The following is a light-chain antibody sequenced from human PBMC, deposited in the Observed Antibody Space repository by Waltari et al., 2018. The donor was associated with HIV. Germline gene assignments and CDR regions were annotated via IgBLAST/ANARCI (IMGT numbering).Light chain of an antibody. Sequence: DIVMTQSPDSLSVSLGVRATINFKSSQSGLYSTNNKNHLAAYQQKPGQPPKLLIYWSAPRESGVPDRVSGRGSATDFTLTTSSLQAEDVAVYDCQQYYSRHTWTCGQGTKVEIK. V-gene: IGKV4-1*01. CDR3: QQYYSRHTWT. CDR2: WSA. J-gene: IGKJ1*01. CDR1: QSGLYSTNNKNH.